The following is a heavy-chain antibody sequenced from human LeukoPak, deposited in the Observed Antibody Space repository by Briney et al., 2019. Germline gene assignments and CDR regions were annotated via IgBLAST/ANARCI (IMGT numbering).Heavy chain of an antibody. CDR3: ARVRCSGSSCSSYYFDY. V-gene: IGHV3-48*01. CDR1: GFTFSSYS. CDR2: ITSSSSTI. J-gene: IGHJ4*02. D-gene: IGHD2-15*01. Sequence: GGSLRLSCAASGFTFSSYSMNWVRQAPGKGLEWISYITSSSSTIYYADSVKGRFTISRDNAKNSLYLQMNSLRAEDTAVYYCARVRCSGSSCSSYYFDYWGQGTLVTVSS.